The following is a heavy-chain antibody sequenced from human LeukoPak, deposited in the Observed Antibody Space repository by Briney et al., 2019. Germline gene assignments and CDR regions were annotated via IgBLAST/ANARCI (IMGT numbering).Heavy chain of an antibody. J-gene: IGHJ3*02. Sequence: SETLSLTCAVYGGSFSGYYWSWIRQPPGKGLEWIGEINHSGSTNYNPSLKSRVTISVDTSKNQFSLKLSSVTAADTAVFYCASGGDSSGYYYSAFDIWGQGTMVTVSS. CDR3: ASGGDSSGYYYSAFDI. CDR1: GGSFSGYY. V-gene: IGHV4-34*01. CDR2: INHSGST. D-gene: IGHD3-22*01.